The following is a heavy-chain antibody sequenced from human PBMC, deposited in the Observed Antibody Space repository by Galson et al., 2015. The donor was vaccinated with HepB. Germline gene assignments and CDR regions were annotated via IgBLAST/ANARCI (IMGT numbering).Heavy chain of an antibody. V-gene: IGHV1-8*01. CDR1: GYTFTSYD. Sequence: SVKVSCKASGYTFTSYDINWVRQAPGQGLEWVGWMNPNSGNTGYAQKFQGRVTMTRNTSISTAYMELSSLRSEDTAVYYCARRFWSSDYSGFDPWGQGTLVTVSS. D-gene: IGHD3-3*01. J-gene: IGHJ5*02. CDR3: ARRFWSSDYSGFDP. CDR2: MNPNSGNT.